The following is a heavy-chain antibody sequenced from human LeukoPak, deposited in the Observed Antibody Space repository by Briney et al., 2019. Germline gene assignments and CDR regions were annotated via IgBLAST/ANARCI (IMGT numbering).Heavy chain of an antibody. Sequence: ASETLSLTCTVSGGSISSSSYYWGWIRQPPGKGLEWIGGIYYSGSTYYNPSLKSRVTISVDTSKNQFSLKLSSVTAADTAVYYCARDRTAAGVFDYWGQGTLVTVSS. CDR3: ARDRTAAGVFDY. CDR2: IYYSGST. J-gene: IGHJ4*02. V-gene: IGHV4-39*07. CDR1: GGSISSSSYY. D-gene: IGHD6-13*01.